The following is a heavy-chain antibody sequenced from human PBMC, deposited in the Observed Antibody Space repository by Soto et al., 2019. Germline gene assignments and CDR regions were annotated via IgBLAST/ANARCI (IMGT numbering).Heavy chain of an antibody. V-gene: IGHV3-30*18. Sequence: GGSQRLSCAASGFTCSSYGMHWVRQAPGKGLEWVAVISYDGSNKYYADSVKGRFTISRDNSKNTLYLQMNSLRAEDTAVYYCAKGFGEFDDAFDIWGQGTMVTVSS. J-gene: IGHJ3*02. CDR2: ISYDGSNK. CDR1: GFTCSSYG. CDR3: AKGFGEFDDAFDI. D-gene: IGHD3-10*01.